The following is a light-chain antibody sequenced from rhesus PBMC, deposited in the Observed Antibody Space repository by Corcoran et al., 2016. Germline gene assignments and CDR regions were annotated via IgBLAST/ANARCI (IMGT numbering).Light chain of an antibody. J-gene: IGKJ2*01. CDR3: QLGYCRPYS. CDR2: AAS. CDR1: QGIRNN. V-gene: IGKV1S17*01. Sequence: DIQMTQSPSSLPASVGDRVTITCQASQGIRNNLAWYQQKPGKVPKLLVYAASTLQSGVPSRFSGSGSGTDFTLTISSQQPKGFATYYCQLGYCRPYSFGQGTKVEI.